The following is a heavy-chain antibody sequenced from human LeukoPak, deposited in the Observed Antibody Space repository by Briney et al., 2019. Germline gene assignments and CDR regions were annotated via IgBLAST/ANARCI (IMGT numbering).Heavy chain of an antibody. Sequence: ASVKVSCKASGYTLIDYFIHWVRQAPGQGLEWMGRINPKSGDTEYVQKFQGRVTMTRDTSISTLYKELTRLTSDDTAVYFCARDLTSTPYWELDYWGQGTLVTVSS. CDR3: ARDLTSTPYWELDY. J-gene: IGHJ4*02. CDR2: INPKSGDT. D-gene: IGHD2-8*02. V-gene: IGHV1-2*02. CDR1: GYTLIDYF.